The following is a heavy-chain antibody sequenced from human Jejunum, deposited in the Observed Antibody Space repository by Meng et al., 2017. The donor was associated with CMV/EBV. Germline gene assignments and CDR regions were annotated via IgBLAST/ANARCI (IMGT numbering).Heavy chain of an antibody. Sequence: QVHLVQSGSELKKPGASCIHHRYSLEWVRQAPGQGLEWMGWIDTNTGNPMYAQDRTGRLVFSLDTSVSTTHLQISSLKAEDTAVYYCARELPATNLNNGYWGQGTLVTVSS. CDR1: IHHRYS. CDR3: ARELPATNLNNGY. J-gene: IGHJ4*02. CDR2: IDTNTGNP. D-gene: IGHD6-25*01. V-gene: IGHV7-4-1*02.